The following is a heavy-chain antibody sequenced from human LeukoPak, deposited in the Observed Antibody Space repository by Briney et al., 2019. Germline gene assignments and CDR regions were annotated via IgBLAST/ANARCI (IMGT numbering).Heavy chain of an antibody. CDR2: INPNSGGT. D-gene: IGHD2-15*01. J-gene: IGHJ4*02. Sequence: GASVKVSCKASGYTFTGYYMHWVRQAPGQGLEWMGWINPNSGGTNYAQRFQGRVTVTRDTSISTTYMEVYNLKSDDTAVYYCVREARAAADYWGQGTLVTVSS. CDR3: VREARAAADY. CDR1: GYTFTGYY. V-gene: IGHV1-2*02.